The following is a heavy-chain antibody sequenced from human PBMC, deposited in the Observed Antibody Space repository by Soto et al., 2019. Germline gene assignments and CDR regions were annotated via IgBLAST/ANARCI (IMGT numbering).Heavy chain of an antibody. CDR3: ARWWSGSRQGFDP. V-gene: IGHV4-31*03. CDR1: GGSISSGDYY. D-gene: IGHD3-3*01. J-gene: IGHJ5*02. CDR2: INYSGST. Sequence: QVQLQESGPGLVKPSQTLSLTCTVSGGSISSGDYYWSWIRQHPGNGLEWIGYINYSGSTYYNPSLKSRITISVDTSKNQFSRKLSSVTAADTAVYYCARWWSGSRQGFDPWGQGTLVTVSS.